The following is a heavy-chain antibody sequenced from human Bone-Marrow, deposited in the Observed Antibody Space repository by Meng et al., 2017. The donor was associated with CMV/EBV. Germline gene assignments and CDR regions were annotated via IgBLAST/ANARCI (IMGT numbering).Heavy chain of an antibody. D-gene: IGHD3-22*01. CDR1: SSGDYY. CDR2: IYYSGST. CDR3: ARVYYYDSSGYYYWYFDL. J-gene: IGHJ2*01. V-gene: IGHV4-30-4*01. Sequence: SSGDYYWSWLRQPPGKGLEWIGYIYYSGSTYYNPSLKSRVTISVDTSKNQFSLKLSSVTAADTAVYYCARVYYYDSSGYYYWYFDLWGRGTLVTVSS.